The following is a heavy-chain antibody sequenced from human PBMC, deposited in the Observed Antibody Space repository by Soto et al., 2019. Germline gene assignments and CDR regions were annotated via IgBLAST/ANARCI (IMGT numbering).Heavy chain of an antibody. CDR2: IYYSGIT. J-gene: IGHJ4*02. V-gene: IGHV4-59*01. D-gene: IGHD2-2*01. Sequence: SETLSLACTVSGGSISSYYWSWIRQPPGKGLEWIGYIYYSGITNYNPSLKSRVTVSVDTSKNQFSLKLSSVTAADTAVYYCARNKKGFVLVPAVYFDYWGQGTLVTVSS. CDR3: ARNKKGFVLVPAVYFDY. CDR1: GGSISSYY.